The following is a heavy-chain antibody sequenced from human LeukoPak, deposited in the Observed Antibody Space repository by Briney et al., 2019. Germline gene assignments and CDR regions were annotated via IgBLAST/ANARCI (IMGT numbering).Heavy chain of an antibody. V-gene: IGHV3-21*01. CDR2: ISSSSSYI. CDR1: GFTFSSYA. D-gene: IGHD3-10*01. Sequence: PGGSLRLSCAASGFTFSSYAMSWVRQAPGKGLEWVSSISSSSSYIYYADSVKGRFTISRDNAKNSLYLQMNSLRAEDTAVYYCARDGPGGEVPTNHWGQGTLVTVSS. CDR3: ARDGPGGEVPTNH. J-gene: IGHJ5*02.